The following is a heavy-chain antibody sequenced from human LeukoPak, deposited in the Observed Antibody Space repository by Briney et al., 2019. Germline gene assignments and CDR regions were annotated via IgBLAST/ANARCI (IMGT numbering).Heavy chain of an antibody. D-gene: IGHD6-13*01. J-gene: IGHJ4*02. CDR3: AKDRRIAAAGTNYFDY. Sequence: GGSLRLSCAASGFTFSSYGMHWVRQAPGKGLEWVAFIRYDGSNKYYADSVKGRFTISRDNSKNTLYLQMNSLRAEDTAVYYCAKDRRIAAAGTNYFDYWGQGTLVTVSS. CDR1: GFTFSSYG. V-gene: IGHV3-30*02. CDR2: IRYDGSNK.